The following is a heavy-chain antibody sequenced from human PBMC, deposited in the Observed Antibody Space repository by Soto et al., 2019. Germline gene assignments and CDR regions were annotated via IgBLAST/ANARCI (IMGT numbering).Heavy chain of an antibody. CDR1: GYTFTSYD. CDR3: ARGVVPAAISRYYYYGMDV. CDR2: MNPNSGNT. D-gene: IGHD2-2*01. V-gene: IGHV1-8*01. J-gene: IGHJ6*02. Sequence: ASVKVSCKASGYTFTSYDINWVRQATGQGREWMGWMNPNSGNTGYAQKFQGRVTMTRNTSISTAYIELSSLRSEDTAVYYCARGVVPAAISRYYYYGMDVWGPGTPFTVSS.